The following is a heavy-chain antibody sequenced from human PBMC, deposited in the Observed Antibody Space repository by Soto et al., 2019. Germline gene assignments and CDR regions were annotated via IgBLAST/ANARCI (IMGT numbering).Heavy chain of an antibody. CDR3: ARGAVAGPASAD. CDR1: GFTFSDSA. Sequence: EVQLVESGGGLVQPGESLKLSCATSGFTFSDSAIHWVRQASGRGLEWVGRIRSKTNTYATAYAASVKGRFTISRDDSKNTAYLHMNRLKAEDTVVYFCARGAVAGPASADGGQGTLVAVSS. J-gene: IGHJ4*02. V-gene: IGHV3-73*01. CDR2: IRSKTNTYAT. D-gene: IGHD6-19*01.